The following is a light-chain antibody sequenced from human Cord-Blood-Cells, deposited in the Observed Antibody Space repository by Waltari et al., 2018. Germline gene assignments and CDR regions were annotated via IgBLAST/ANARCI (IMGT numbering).Light chain of an antibody. Sequence: DLQMTQSPSTLSASVGDRVTVTCRASQSISSWLAWYQQKPGKAPKRLIYKASSLESGVPARFSGSGSGTECTLTISSLQPDDFATYYCQQYNSYPLTFGGGTKVEIK. CDR3: QQYNSYPLT. CDR1: QSISSW. V-gene: IGKV1-5*03. J-gene: IGKJ4*01. CDR2: KAS.